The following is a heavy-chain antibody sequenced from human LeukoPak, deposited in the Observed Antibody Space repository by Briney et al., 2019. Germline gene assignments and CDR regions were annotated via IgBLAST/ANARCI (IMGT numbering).Heavy chain of an antibody. Sequence: ASVKVSCKTSGYTFTDYCLSWIRRAPGRGLEWVGWVDPKTGDTNYAQNFQGRVTMTWDMSVTTAYMDLSSLGSDDTAVYYCAKGDYYGSPKLFTHWGQGTLVTVSS. D-gene: IGHD3-10*01. CDR1: GYTFTDYC. J-gene: IGHJ4*02. V-gene: IGHV1-2*02. CDR3: AKGDYYGSPKLFTH. CDR2: VDPKTGDT.